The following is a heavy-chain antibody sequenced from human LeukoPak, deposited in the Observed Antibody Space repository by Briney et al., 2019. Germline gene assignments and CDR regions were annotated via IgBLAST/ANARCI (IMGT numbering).Heavy chain of an antibody. CDR2: IKQDGSEK. CDR3: ARDRGGIAARPEGY. CDR1: GFTFSSHW. J-gene: IGHJ4*02. V-gene: IGHV3-7*01. D-gene: IGHD6-6*01. Sequence: AGGCLRLSCAASGFTFSSHWMSWVRQAPGKGLEWVANIKQDGSEKYYVDSVKGRFTISRDNAKNSLYLQMNSLRAEDTAVYYCARDRGGIAARPEGYWGQGTLVTVSS.